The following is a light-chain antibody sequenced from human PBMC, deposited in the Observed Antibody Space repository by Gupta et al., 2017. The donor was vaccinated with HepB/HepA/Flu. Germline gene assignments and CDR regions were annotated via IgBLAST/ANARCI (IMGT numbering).Light chain of an antibody. Sequence: SPLTHPASVSGSPGRSITISCTGTSSDVGSYNLVSWYQQHPGKAPKLMIYEVSKRPSGVSNRFSGSKSGNTASLTISGLQAEDEADYYCCSYAGSSTYVFGTGTKVTVL. V-gene: IGLV2-23*02. J-gene: IGLJ1*01. CDR2: EVS. CDR1: SSDVGSYNL. CDR3: CSYAGSSTYV.